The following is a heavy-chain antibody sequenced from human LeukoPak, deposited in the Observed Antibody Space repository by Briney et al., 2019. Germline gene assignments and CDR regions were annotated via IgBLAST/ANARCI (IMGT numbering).Heavy chain of an antibody. D-gene: IGHD3-10*01. CDR1: GYTFTSYD. CDR3: AGSYSAPYYYYGMDV. CDR2: VNPNSGNT. Sequence: ASVKVSCKASGYTFTSYDINWVRQATGQGLEWMGWVNPNSGNTGYAQKFQGRVTMTRNTSISTAYMELSSLRSEDTAVYYCAGSYSAPYYYYGMDVWGQGTTVTVSS. V-gene: IGHV1-8*01. J-gene: IGHJ6*02.